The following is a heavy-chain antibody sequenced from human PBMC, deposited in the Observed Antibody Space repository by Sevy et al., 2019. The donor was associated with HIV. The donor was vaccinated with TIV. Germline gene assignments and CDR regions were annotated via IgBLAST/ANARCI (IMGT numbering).Heavy chain of an antibody. CDR2: IKSKTDGGAA. CDR3: TTDGMYYDILTGYYRVVDY. D-gene: IGHD3-9*01. CDR1: GFTFSNAW. V-gene: IGHV3-15*01. J-gene: IGHJ4*02. Sequence: GGSLRLSCAGSGFTFSNAWMSWVRQAPGKGLEWVGRIKSKTDGGAADHAAPVKGQFTISRDDSKNTLYLQMNSLKTEDTAVYYCTTDGMYYDILTGYYRVVDYWGQGTLVTVSS.